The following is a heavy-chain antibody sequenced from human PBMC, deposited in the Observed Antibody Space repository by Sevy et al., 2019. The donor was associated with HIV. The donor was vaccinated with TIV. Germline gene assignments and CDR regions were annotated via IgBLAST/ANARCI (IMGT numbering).Heavy chain of an antibody. CDR1: GFTFRSYV. Sequence: GGSLRLSCAASGFTFRSYVMNWVRQAPGKGPEWVSGISGSGGSTYYGDSVKGRFTISRDNSKDTLYLQMNSLRAEDTAVYYCAKDGGVGATHLDYWGQGTLVTVSS. D-gene: IGHD1-26*01. V-gene: IGHV3-23*01. CDR3: AKDGGVGATHLDY. CDR2: ISGSGGST. J-gene: IGHJ4*02.